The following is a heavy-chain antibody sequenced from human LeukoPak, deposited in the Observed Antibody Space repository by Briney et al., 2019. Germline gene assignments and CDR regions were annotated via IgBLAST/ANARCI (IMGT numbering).Heavy chain of an antibody. Sequence: GGSLRLSCAASGFTFSSYDMHWVRQATGKGLEWVSGIGKAGDTHYPGSVKGRFTISRENAKNCLYLQMNSLRAGDTAVYYCVRDPSGHGLDVWGQGTTVTVSS. D-gene: IGHD3-10*01. CDR3: VRDPSGHGLDV. V-gene: IGHV3-13*04. CDR2: IGKAGDT. J-gene: IGHJ6*02. CDR1: GFTFSSYD.